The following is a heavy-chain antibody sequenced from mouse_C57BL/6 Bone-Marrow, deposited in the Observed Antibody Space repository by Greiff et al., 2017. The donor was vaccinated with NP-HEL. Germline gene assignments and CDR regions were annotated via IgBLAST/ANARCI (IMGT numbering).Heavy chain of an antibody. D-gene: IGHD1-1*01. Sequence: QVQLKQPGAELVKPGASVKVSCKASGYTFTSYWMHWVKQRPGQGLEWIGRIHPSNSDTNYNQKFKGKATLTVDKSSSTAYMQLSSLTSEDSAVYYCAISRLPHYYGTRMDYWGQGTSVTVSS. CDR2: IHPSNSDT. CDR3: AISRLPHYYGTRMDY. V-gene: IGHV1-74*01. J-gene: IGHJ4*01. CDR1: GYTFTSYW.